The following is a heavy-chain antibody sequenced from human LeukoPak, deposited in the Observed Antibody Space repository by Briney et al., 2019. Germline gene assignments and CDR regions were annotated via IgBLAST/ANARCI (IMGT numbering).Heavy chain of an antibody. CDR1: SVSISSTTYY. Sequence: SETLSLTCTGFSVSISSTTYYWVWIRQPPGKGLECIASIHYTGRAYYNPSRKSRATISADTSKNHFSLHLRTVTAADTAVYYCARLFDNGDYQKTFDIWGQETMVTVSS. J-gene: IGHJ3*02. CDR3: ARLFDNGDYQKTFDI. V-gene: IGHV4-39*02. D-gene: IGHD4-17*01. CDR2: IHYTGRA.